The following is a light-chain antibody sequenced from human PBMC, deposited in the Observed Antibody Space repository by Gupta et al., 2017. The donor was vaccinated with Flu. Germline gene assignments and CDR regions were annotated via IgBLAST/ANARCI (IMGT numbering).Light chain of an antibody. CDR3: HQTSSTLRT. Sequence: SLFASVGGRVTITCLASQDIGLYLNSSPQKPWKAPNLLIYGGSYLQSGVPSRFGGSGSGKDFTLTITTLQPEDFATYYCHQTSSTLRTFGQGTKVEIK. CDR2: GGS. CDR1: QDIGLY. J-gene: IGKJ1*01. V-gene: IGKV1-39*01.